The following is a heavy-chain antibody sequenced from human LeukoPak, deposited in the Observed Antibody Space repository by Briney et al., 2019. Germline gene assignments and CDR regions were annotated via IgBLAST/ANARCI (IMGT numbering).Heavy chain of an antibody. D-gene: IGHD6-13*01. V-gene: IGHV4-30-2*01. CDR1: GGSISSGGYS. CDR3: ARLMGSSSWRLRAFDI. CDR2: IYHSGST. J-gene: IGHJ3*02. Sequence: SETLSLTCAVSGGSISSGGYSWSWIRQPPGKGLEWIGYIYHSGSTYYNPSLKSRVTISVDRSKNQFSLKLSSVTAADTAVYYCARLMGSSSWRLRAFDIWGQGTMVTVSS.